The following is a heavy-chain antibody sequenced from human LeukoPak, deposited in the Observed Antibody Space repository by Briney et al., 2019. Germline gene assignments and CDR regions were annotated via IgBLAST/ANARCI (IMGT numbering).Heavy chain of an antibody. CDR1: GGSFSGYY. J-gene: IGHJ3*02. D-gene: IGHD3-10*01. V-gene: IGHV4-34*01. Sequence: PSETLSLTCAVYGGSFSGYYWSWLRQPPGKGLEWIGEINHSGSTNYNPSLTSRVTISVDTSKNQFSLKLSSVTAADTAVYYCARYASPSSGAFDIWGQGTMVTVSS. CDR2: INHSGST. CDR3: ARYASPSSGAFDI.